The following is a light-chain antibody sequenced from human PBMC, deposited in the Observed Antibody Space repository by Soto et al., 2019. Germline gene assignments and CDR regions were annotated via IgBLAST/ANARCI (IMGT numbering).Light chain of an antibody. CDR3: QQYYGYPRT. CDR2: AAS. Sequence: AIRMTQSPSSFSASTGDRVTITCRASQGISSYLAWYQQKPGKAPKLLIYAASSLQSGVPSRFSGSGSGTVFTLTISCLQSEDFATYYCQQYYGYPRTFGQGTKVEIK. J-gene: IGKJ1*01. CDR1: QGISSY. V-gene: IGKV1-8*01.